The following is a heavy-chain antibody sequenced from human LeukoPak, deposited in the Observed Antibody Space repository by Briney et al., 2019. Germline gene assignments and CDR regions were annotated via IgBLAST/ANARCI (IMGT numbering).Heavy chain of an antibody. CDR2: ISYDGSNK. J-gene: IGHJ4*02. CDR1: GFTFSSYA. D-gene: IGHD3-22*01. Sequence: GGSLRLSCAASGFTFSSYAMHWVRQAPGKGLEWVAVISYDGSNKYYADSVKGRFTISRDNSKNTLYLQMNSLRAEDTAVYYCAREPPGFYYDSSGYYLVGKGFDYWGQGTLVTVSS. V-gene: IGHV3-30*04. CDR3: AREPPGFYYDSSGYYLVGKGFDY.